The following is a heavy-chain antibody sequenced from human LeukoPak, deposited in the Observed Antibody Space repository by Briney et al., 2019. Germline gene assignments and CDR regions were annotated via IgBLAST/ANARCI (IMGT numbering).Heavy chain of an antibody. CDR2: IRYDGSNK. CDR1: GFTFSHYG. V-gene: IGHV3-30*02. D-gene: IGHD2-2*01. J-gene: IGHJ4*02. Sequence: GGSLRLSCAASGFTFSHYGMHWVRQAPGKGLEWVAFIRYDGSNKSYGDSVKGRFTISRDNSKNTLYLQMNSLRAEDTAVYYCAKEGDYCSSTICYADYWGQGTLVTVSS. CDR3: AKEGDYCSSTICYADY.